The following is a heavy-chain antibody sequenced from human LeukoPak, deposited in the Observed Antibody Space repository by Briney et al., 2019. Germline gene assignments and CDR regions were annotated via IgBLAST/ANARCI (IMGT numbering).Heavy chain of an antibody. V-gene: IGHV4-59*03. Sequence: SETLSLTYTVSGGSIKSYYWSWIRQPPGKGLEWIGYIYYTGITNYSPSLKSRVTISSDTSKNQFSLKLSSVTAADTAVYYCATSGATTVTTWGGSWFDPWGQGTLVTVSS. CDR3: ATSGATTVTTWGGSWFDP. CDR1: GGSIKSYY. CDR2: IYYTGIT. J-gene: IGHJ5*02. D-gene: IGHD4-11*01.